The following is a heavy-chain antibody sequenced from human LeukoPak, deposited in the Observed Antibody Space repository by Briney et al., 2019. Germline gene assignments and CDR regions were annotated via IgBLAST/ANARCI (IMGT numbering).Heavy chain of an antibody. V-gene: IGHV1-69*13. Sequence: GASVKVSCKASGYTFTSYGISWVRQAPGQGLEWMRGIIPIFGTANYAQKFQGRVTITADESTSTAYMELSSLRAGDTAVYYCARDNRGWYYYDSSGFPADFDYWGQGTLVTVSS. J-gene: IGHJ4*02. CDR1: GYTFTSYG. CDR3: ARDNRGWYYYDSSGFPADFDY. D-gene: IGHD3-22*01. CDR2: IIPIFGTA.